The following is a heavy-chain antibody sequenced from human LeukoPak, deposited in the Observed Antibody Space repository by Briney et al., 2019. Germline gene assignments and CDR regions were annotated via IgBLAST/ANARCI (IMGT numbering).Heavy chain of an antibody. D-gene: IGHD3-9*01. CDR1: GYTFTSYG. CDR2: MNPNSGNT. J-gene: IGHJ4*02. V-gene: IGHV1-8*01. CDR3: ARGGPYDILTGYYKWVDY. Sequence: ASVKVSCKASGYTFTSYGINWVRQATGQGLEWMGWMNPNSGNTGYAQKLQGRVTMTTDTSTSTAYMGLRSLRSDDTAVYYCARGGPYDILTGYYKWVDYWGQGTLVTVSS.